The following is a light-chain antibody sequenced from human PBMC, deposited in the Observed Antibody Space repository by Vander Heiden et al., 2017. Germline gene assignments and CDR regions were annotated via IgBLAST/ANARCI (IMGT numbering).Light chain of an antibody. CDR1: SRDVGGDNY. Sequence: QSALTQPASVSGSPGPSITISCTGTSRDVGGDNYVSWYQHHPGKAPKLMIYKVSNRPSGVANRFSGSKSGNTASLTSSGLQAEDEADYYCSSYTSSSTSGVFGGGTKRTVL. V-gene: IGLV2-14*01. J-gene: IGLJ3*02. CDR3: SSYTSSSTSGV. CDR2: KVS.